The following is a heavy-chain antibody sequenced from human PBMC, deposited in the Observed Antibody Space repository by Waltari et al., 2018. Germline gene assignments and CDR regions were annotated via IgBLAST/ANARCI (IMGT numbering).Heavy chain of an antibody. Sequence: EVQLVESGGGLVQPGGSLKLSCAASGFTFSDSAVHWVRQASGKGLEWVGRIRNKANNYATAYPASVKGRFTISRDDSKNTAFLQMNSLKSEDTAVYYCTRYCTDGSCSFWGQGTLVTVSS. D-gene: IGHD2-15*01. J-gene: IGHJ4*02. CDR3: TRYCTDGSCSF. CDR1: GFTFSDSA. CDR2: IRNKANNYAT. V-gene: IGHV3-73*02.